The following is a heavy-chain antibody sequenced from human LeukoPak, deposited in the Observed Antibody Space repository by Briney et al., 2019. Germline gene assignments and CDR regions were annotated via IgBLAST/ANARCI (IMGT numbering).Heavy chain of an antibody. CDR1: GFTFSNYA. V-gene: IGHV3-23*01. CDR2: ISSSGGST. J-gene: IGHJ3*02. Sequence: PGGSRRLSCAASGFTFSNYAMIWVRQAPGKGLDWVSTISSSGGSTYYADSVKGRFTISRDNSKNTLYLQMNSLRAEDTALYYCAKDRESTYGLGAFDMRGQGTMVTVSS. D-gene: IGHD3-10*01. CDR3: AKDRESTYGLGAFDM.